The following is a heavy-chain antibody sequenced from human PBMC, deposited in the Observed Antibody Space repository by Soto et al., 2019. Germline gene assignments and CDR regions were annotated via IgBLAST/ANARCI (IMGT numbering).Heavy chain of an antibody. V-gene: IGHV3-9*01. CDR3: AKDPEYYYDSSGYPDY. D-gene: IGHD3-22*01. CDR1: GFTFDDYA. J-gene: IGHJ4*02. Sequence: ESGGGLVQPGRSLRLSCAASGFTFDDYAMHWVRQAPGKGLEWVSGISWNSGSIGYADSVKGRFTISRDNAKNSLYLQMNSLRAEDTALYYCAKDPEYYYDSSGYPDYWGQGTLVTVSS. CDR2: ISWNSGSI.